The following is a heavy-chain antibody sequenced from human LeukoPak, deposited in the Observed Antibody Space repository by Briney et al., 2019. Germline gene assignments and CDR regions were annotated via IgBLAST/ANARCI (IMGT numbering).Heavy chain of an antibody. CDR3: ARGSSGYSYYYYYYYMDV. CDR2: MNPNSGST. Sequence: GASVKVSCKASGYTFTSYDINWVRQATGQGLEWMGWMNPNSGSTGYAQKFQGRVTMTRNTSISTAYMELSSLRSEDTAVYYCARGSSGYSYYYYYYYMDVWGKGTTVTVSS. CDR1: GYTFTSYD. D-gene: IGHD3-22*01. V-gene: IGHV1-8*01. J-gene: IGHJ6*03.